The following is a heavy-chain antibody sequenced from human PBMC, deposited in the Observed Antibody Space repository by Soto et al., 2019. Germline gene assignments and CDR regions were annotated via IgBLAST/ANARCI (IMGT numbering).Heavy chain of an antibody. J-gene: IGHJ6*02. CDR2: ISSSSSTK. Sequence: PGGSLRLSCAASGFTFCSYSMDWVRQAPGKGLEWVSYISSSSSTKYYADSVKGRFTISRDNSKNTLYLQMNSLRAEDTAVYYCARGGNYDILTGYYYYYYGMDVWGQGTTVTVSS. CDR3: ARGGNYDILTGYYYYYYGMDV. D-gene: IGHD3-9*01. CDR1: GFTFCSYS. V-gene: IGHV3-48*01.